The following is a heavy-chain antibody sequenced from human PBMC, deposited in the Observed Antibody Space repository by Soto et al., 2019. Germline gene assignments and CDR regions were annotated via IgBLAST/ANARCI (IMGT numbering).Heavy chain of an antibody. CDR2: ISKSDYT. CDR3: AREDSIIIPAVSDF. CDR1: GFAFNNYG. Sequence: PGGSLRLSCTVSGFAFNNYGINFVLQVPGKGLEWVSSISKSDYTYYSDSVKGRFAISRDNAKSSVSLQMNTLRVEDTAVYYCAREDSIIIPAVSDFWGQGTLVTVSS. J-gene: IGHJ4*02. V-gene: IGHV3-21*01. D-gene: IGHD2-2*01.